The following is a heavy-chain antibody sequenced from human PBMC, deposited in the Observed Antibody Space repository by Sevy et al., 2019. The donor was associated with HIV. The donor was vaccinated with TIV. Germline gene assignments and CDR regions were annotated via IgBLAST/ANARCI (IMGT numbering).Heavy chain of an antibody. CDR2: ISSSSSYI. V-gene: IGHV3-21*01. CDR1: GFTFSSYS. Sequence: GGCLRLSCAASGFTFSSYSMNWVRQAPGKGLEWVSSISSSSSYIYYADSVKGRFTISRDNAKNSLYLQMNSLRAEDTAVYYCARWATYYYDSSGYINDYWGQGTLVTVSS. J-gene: IGHJ4*02. D-gene: IGHD3-22*01. CDR3: ARWATYYYDSSGYINDY.